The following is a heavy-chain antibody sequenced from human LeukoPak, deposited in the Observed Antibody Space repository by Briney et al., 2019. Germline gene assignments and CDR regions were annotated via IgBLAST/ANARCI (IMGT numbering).Heavy chain of an antibody. CDR1: GGSFRGYY. Sequence: SETLSLTCAVYGGSFRGYYWSWIRQPPGKGLEWIGEINHSGSTNYNPSLKGRVTISLDTSMKKFSLKLNSVTAADTAVYYCASTERCSTTCPLDYWGQETLVTVSS. CDR2: INHSGST. CDR3: ASTERCSTTCPLDY. V-gene: IGHV4-34*01. J-gene: IGHJ4*02. D-gene: IGHD2-2*01.